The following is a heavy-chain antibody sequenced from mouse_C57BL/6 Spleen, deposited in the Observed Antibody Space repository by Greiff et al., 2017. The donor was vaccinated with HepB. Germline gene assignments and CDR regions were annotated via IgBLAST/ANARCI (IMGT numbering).Heavy chain of an antibody. V-gene: IGHV1-18*01. CDR1: GYTFTDYN. Sequence: VQLKESGPELVKPGASVKIPCKASGYTFTDYNMDWVKQSHGKSLEWIGDINPNNGGTIYNQKFKGKATLTVDKSSSTAYMELRSLTSEDTAVYYCARPTGSSYEFDYWGQGTTLTVSS. CDR3: ARPTGSSYEFDY. J-gene: IGHJ2*01. CDR2: INPNNGGT. D-gene: IGHD1-1*01.